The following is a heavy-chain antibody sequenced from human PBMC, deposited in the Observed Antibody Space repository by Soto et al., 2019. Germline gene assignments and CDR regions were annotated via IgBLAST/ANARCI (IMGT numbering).Heavy chain of an antibody. CDR2: ISAYNGNT. J-gene: IGHJ4*02. Sequence: QVPLVQSGAEVKKPGASVKVSCKASGYTFTSYGISWVRQAPGQGLEWMGWISAYNGNTNYAQKLQGRVTMTTDTSTSTAYMELRSLRSDDTAVYYCATFSAPYYYGSGSYYECWGQGTLVTVSS. D-gene: IGHD3-10*01. CDR1: GYTFTSYG. V-gene: IGHV1-18*01. CDR3: ATFSAPYYYGSGSYYEC.